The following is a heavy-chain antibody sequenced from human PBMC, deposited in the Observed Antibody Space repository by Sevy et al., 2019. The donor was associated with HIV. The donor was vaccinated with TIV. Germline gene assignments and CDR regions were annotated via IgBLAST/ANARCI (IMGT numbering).Heavy chain of an antibody. Sequence: GGSLRLSCAASGFTFSNAWMNWVRQAPGKGLEWVGRIKSKTDGGTTDYATAVKGRFTISRDDSKNTLYLQMNSLKTEDTAVYYCATKQHNSRGYFYFVYWGQGTLVTDSS. CDR3: ATKQHNSRGYFYFVY. CDR2: IKSKTDGGTT. V-gene: IGHV3-15*01. CDR1: GFTFSNAW. J-gene: IGHJ4*02. D-gene: IGHD3-3*02.